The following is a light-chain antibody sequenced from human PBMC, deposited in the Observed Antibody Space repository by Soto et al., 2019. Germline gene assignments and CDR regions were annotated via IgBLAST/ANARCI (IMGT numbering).Light chain of an antibody. CDR2: AAS. J-gene: IGKJ4*01. V-gene: IGKV1-39*01. Sequence: DIEMTQSPSSLSASVGDRVTITCRASQSISNYLNWYQHKPGKAPKLLIYAASSLQSGVPTRFSGRGSGTDFTLTISSLQPEDFATYYCQQSYGTPLTFGGGTKVEIK. CDR1: QSISNY. CDR3: QQSYGTPLT.